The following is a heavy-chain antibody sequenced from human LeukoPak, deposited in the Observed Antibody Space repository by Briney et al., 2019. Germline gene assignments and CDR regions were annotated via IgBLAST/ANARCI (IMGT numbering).Heavy chain of an antibody. CDR2: IYYRGST. CDR1: GGSISGYY. D-gene: IGHD5-18*01. J-gene: IGHJ4*02. V-gene: IGHV4-59*01. Sequence: SETLSLTCTVSGGSISGYYWSWIRQPPGKGLEWIGYIYYRGSTNYNPSLKSGVTISVDTSKNQFSLKLSSVTAADTAVYYCARGGGDSHGYGYYFDNWGQGTLVTVSS. CDR3: ARGGGDSHGYGYYFDN.